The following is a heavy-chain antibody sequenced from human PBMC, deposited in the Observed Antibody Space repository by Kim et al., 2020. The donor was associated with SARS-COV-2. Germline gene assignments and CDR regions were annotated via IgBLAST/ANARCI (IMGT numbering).Heavy chain of an antibody. J-gene: IGHJ6*02. CDR3: ARPLRWFAYYGMDV. D-gene: IGHD4-17*01. V-gene: IGHV3-11*04. Sequence: GGSLRLSCAASGFTFSDYYMSWIRQAPGKGLEWVSYISSSGSTIYYADSVKGRFTISRDNAKNSLYLQMNSLRAEDTAVYYCARPLRWFAYYGMDVWGQGTTVTVSS. CDR2: ISSSGSTI. CDR1: GFTFSDYY.